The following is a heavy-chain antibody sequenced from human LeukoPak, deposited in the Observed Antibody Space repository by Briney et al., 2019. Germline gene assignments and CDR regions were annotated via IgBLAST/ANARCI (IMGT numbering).Heavy chain of an antibody. CDR3: ARDQLLWFGELSGPASYYYYYYMDV. CDR2: IYTSGST. J-gene: IGHJ6*03. D-gene: IGHD3-10*01. V-gene: IGHV4-4*07. Sequence: PSETLSLTCTVSGGSISSYYWSWIRQPAGKGLEWIGRIYTSGSTNYNPSLKSRVTMSVDTSKNQFSLKLSSVTAADTAVYYCARDQLLWFGELSGPASYYYYYYMDVWGKGTTVTVSS. CDR1: GGSISSYY.